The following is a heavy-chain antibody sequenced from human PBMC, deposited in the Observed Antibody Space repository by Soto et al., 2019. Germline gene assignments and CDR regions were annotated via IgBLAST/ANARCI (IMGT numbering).Heavy chain of an antibody. CDR1: GFSLSTSGVG. D-gene: IGHD3-3*01. V-gene: IGHV2-5*01. J-gene: IGHJ4*02. CDR3: ARSGDFWSGSPFDY. CDR2: IYWNDDE. Sequence: VSGPTLVNPTQTLTLTCTFSGFSLSTSGVGVGWIRQPPGKALEWLALIYWNDDERYSPSLESRLTITKDTSKNQVVLTMTNMDPVDTATYYCARSGDFWSGSPFDYWGQGTLVTVSS.